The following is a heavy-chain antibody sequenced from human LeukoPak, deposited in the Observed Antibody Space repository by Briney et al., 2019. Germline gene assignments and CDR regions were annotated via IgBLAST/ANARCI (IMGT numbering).Heavy chain of an antibody. CDR1: GFTFSSYA. V-gene: IGHV3-23*01. J-gene: IGHJ4*02. CDR2: ISGSGGST. Sequence: GGSLRLSCAASGFTFSSYAMSWVRQAPGKGLEWVSAISGSGGSTYYADSVKGRFTISRDNSKNTLYLQMSSLRAEDTAVYFCARNKDDFDYWGQGTLVTVSS. CDR3: ARNKDDFDY.